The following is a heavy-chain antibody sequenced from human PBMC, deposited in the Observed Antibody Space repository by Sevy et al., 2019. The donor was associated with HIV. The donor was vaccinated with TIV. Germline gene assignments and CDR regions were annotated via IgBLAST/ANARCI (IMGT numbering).Heavy chain of an antibody. CDR3: ARSPYYYGSGSPSGYYGMDV. J-gene: IGHJ6*02. D-gene: IGHD3-10*01. V-gene: IGHV3-30-3*01. Sequence: GGSLRLSCAASGFTFSSYAMHWVRQAPGKGLEWVAVISYDGSNKYYADSVKGRFTIPRDNSKNTLYRQMNSLRAEDTAVYYCARSPYYYGSGSPSGYYGMDVWGQGTTVTVSS. CDR1: GFTFSSYA. CDR2: ISYDGSNK.